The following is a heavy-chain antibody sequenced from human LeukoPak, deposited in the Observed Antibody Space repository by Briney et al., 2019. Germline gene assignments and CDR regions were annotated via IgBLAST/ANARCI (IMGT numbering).Heavy chain of an antibody. CDR2: INPNSGGT. J-gene: IGHJ4*02. CDR3: AREVSGYYVYFDY. CDR1: GYTFTGYY. Sequence: GASVKVSCKASGYTFTGYYMHWVRQAPGQGLEWMGWINPNSGGTNYAQKFQGRATMTRDTSISTAYMELSRLRSDDTAVYYCAREVSGYYVYFDYWGQGTLVTVSS. V-gene: IGHV1-2*02. D-gene: IGHD3-22*01.